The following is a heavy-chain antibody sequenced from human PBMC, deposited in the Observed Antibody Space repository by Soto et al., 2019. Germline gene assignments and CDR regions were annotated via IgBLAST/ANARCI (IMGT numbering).Heavy chain of an antibody. CDR2: INAGNGNT. J-gene: IGHJ3*02. CDR3: AREGPDIVVVVAATHDAFDI. CDR1: GYTFTSYA. D-gene: IGHD2-15*01. Sequence: GASVKVSCKASGYTFTSYAMHWVRQAPGQRLEWMGWINAGNGNTKYSQKFQGRVTITRDTSASTAYMELSSLRSEDTAVYYCAREGPDIVVVVAATHDAFDIWGQGTMVTVSS. V-gene: IGHV1-3*01.